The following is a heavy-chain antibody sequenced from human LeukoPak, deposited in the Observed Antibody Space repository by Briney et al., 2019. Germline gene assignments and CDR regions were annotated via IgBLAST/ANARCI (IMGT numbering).Heavy chain of an antibody. D-gene: IGHD6-19*01. J-gene: IGHJ4*02. CDR1: GFTSSSYS. V-gene: IGHV3-21*01. CDR2: ISSSSSYI. Sequence: GGSLRLSCAASGFTSSSYSMNWVRQAPGKGLEWVSSISSSSSYIYYADSVKGRFTISRDNAKNSLYLQMNSLRAEDTAVYYCASGKRAVAAPFDYWGQGTLVTVSS. CDR3: ASGKRAVAAPFDY.